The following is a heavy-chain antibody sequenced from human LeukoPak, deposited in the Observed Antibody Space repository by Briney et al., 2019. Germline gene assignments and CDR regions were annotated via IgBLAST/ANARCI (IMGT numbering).Heavy chain of an antibody. CDR1: GGTFSSYT. V-gene: IGHV1-69*02. CDR2: IIPILGIA. D-gene: IGHD6-19*01. J-gene: IGHJ4*02. Sequence: GASVKVSCKASGGTFSSYTISWVRQAPGQGLEWMGRIIPILGIANYAQKFQGRVTITADKSTSTAYMELSSLRSEDTAVYYRARGRQVAVAGTLDYWGQGTLVTVSS. CDR3: ARGRQVAVAGTLDY.